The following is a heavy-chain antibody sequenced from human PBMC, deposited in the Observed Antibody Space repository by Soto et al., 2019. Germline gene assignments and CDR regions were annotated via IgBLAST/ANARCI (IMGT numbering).Heavy chain of an antibody. V-gene: IGHV1-18*01. D-gene: IGHD3-22*01. CDR1: GYSFTSYG. J-gene: IGHJ4*02. Sequence: ASVKVSCKASGYSFTSYGISWVRQAPGQGLEWMGWISAYNGNTKNAQKLQGRVTMTTDTSTSTAYMELRSLRSEDTAVYYCARDKEYYDSSGYAYYFDYWGQGTLVTVSS. CDR3: ARDKEYYDSSGYAYYFDY. CDR2: ISAYNGNT.